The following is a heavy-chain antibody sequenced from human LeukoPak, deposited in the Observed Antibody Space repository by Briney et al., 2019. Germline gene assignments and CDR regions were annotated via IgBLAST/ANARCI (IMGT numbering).Heavy chain of an antibody. Sequence: GESLKISCKGSGYIFTNYWIAWVRQMPGKGLEWMGIIYPGDSDTRYSPSFQGQVTISADKSTSTAYLQWSSLKASDTAMYYCARQGPTSHSGSYHLDYWGQGTLVTVSS. CDR3: ARQGPTSHSGSYHLDY. CDR2: IYPGDSDT. CDR1: GYIFTNYW. V-gene: IGHV5-51*01. D-gene: IGHD1-26*01. J-gene: IGHJ4*02.